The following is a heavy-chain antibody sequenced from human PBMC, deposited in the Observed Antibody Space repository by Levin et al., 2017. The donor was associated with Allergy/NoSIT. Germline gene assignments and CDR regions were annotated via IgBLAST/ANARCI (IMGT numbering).Heavy chain of an antibody. CDR2: INHDGSGK. CDR1: GFTLSYYY. CDR3: ARAGGWSGSDFYQHGY. Sequence: GESLKISCSASGFTLSYYYMSWVRQAPGKGLEWVANINHDGSGKYYADSVKGRFSISRDNAENSLFLQMNSLRVEDTAIYYCARAGGWSGSDFYQHGYWGKGTLVTVSS. D-gene: IGHD3-3*01. V-gene: IGHV3-7*03. J-gene: IGHJ4*02.